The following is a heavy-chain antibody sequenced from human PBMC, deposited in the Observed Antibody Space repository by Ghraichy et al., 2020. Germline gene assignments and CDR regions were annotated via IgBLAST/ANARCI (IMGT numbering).Heavy chain of an antibody. CDR3: AKTTLGYCSGGSCPSSFDI. Sequence: GGSLRLSCAASGFTFSSYAMSWVRQAPGKGLEWVSAISGSGGSTYYADSVKGRFTISRDNSKNTLYLQMNSLRAEDTAVYYCAKTTLGYCSGGSCPSSFDIWGQGTMVTVSS. V-gene: IGHV3-23*01. CDR2: ISGSGGST. D-gene: IGHD2-15*01. CDR1: GFTFSSYA. J-gene: IGHJ3*02.